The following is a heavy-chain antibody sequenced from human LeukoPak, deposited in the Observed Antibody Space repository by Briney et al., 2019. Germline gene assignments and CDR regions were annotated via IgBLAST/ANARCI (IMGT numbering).Heavy chain of an antibody. Sequence: SETLSLTCTVSGGSISSYYWSWIRQPPGKGLEWIGYIYYSGSTNYNPSLKSRVTISVDTSKNQFSLKLSSVTAADTAVYYCVRDLSYGDRFWYFDLWGRGTLVTVSS. CDR3: VRDLSYGDRFWYFDL. CDR1: GGSISSYY. V-gene: IGHV4-59*01. D-gene: IGHD4-17*01. J-gene: IGHJ2*01. CDR2: IYYSGST.